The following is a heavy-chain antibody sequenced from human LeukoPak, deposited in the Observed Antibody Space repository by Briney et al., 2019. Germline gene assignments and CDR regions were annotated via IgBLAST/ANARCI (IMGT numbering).Heavy chain of an antibody. J-gene: IGHJ4*02. CDR1: GGSISSGGYY. Sequence: SETLSLTCTVSGGSISSGGYYWSWIRQHPGKGLEWIGYIYYSGSTYYNPSLKSRVTISVDTSKNQFSLKLSSVTAADTVVYYCARVPRADCYFDYWGQGTLVTVSS. CDR3: ARVPRADCYFDY. V-gene: IGHV4-31*03. D-gene: IGHD2-21*02. CDR2: IYYSGST.